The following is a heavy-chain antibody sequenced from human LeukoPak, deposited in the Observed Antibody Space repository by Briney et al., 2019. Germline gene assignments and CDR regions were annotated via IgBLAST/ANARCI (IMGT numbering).Heavy chain of an antibody. J-gene: IGHJ4*02. CDR2: TSSSGRTI. D-gene: IGHD3-10*01. CDR3: ARDYGSHGEYFDY. CDR1: GFTLNTSN. V-gene: IGHV3-48*02. Sequence: GGSLRLSCAASGFTLNTSNMNWVRQAPGKGLEWISYTSSSGRTIYYADSVKGRFTISRDNAKNSVYLQMNSLRDEDTAVYYCARDYGSHGEYFDYWGQGTPVTVSS.